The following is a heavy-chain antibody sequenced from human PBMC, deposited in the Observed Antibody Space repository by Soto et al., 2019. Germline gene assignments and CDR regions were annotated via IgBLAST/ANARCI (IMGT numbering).Heavy chain of an antibody. CDR2: IYSAGTT. V-gene: IGHV3-53*01. J-gene: IGHJ6*02. CDR1: GFTVSSNY. D-gene: IGHD1-1*01. CDR3: ARGGLTTSKVYLYAMDV. Sequence: EVQLVESGGGLIQPGGSLRLSCAASGFTVSSNYMSWVRQPPGKGLEWVSVIYSAGTTHYADSVKGRFTISRDNSKNTLYHQMNTLRDEDTAVYYCARGGLTTSKVYLYAMDVWGQGTTVTVSS.